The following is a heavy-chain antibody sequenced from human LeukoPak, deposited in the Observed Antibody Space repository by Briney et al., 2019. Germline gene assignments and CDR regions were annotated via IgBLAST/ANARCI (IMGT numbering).Heavy chain of an antibody. D-gene: IGHD2-2*01. Sequence: TGGSLRLSCAASGFTFSSYAMSWVRQAPGKGLEWVSAISGSGGSTYYADSVKGRFTISRDNSKNTLYLQMNSLRAEDTAVYYCAKDSIVVVPAAPADYWGQGPLVTVSS. CDR2: ISGSGGST. J-gene: IGHJ4*02. CDR3: AKDSIVVVPAAPADY. CDR1: GFTFSSYA. V-gene: IGHV3-23*01.